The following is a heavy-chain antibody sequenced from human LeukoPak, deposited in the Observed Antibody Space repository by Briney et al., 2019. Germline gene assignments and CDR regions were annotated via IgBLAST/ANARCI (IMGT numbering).Heavy chain of an antibody. V-gene: IGHV1-8*01. CDR3: ARGNRPRGLGYYYGTDV. CDR1: GYTFTSYD. CDR2: MNPNSGNT. D-gene: IGHD1-14*01. J-gene: IGHJ6*02. Sequence: GASVKVSCKASGYTFTSYDINWVRQATGQGLEWMGWMNPNSGNTGYAQKFQGRVTMTRNTSISTAYMELSSLRSEDTAVYYCARGNRPRGLGYYYGTDVWGQGTTVTVSS.